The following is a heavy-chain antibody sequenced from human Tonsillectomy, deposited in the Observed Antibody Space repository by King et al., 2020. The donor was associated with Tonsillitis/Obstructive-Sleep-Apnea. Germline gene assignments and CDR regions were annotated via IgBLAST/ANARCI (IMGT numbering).Heavy chain of an antibody. D-gene: IGHD2-8*01. J-gene: IGHJ3*02. CDR2: IYYSGST. V-gene: IGHV4-59*01. CDR1: GGSISSYY. CDR3: ARDMVLEAGGDAFDI. Sequence: LQLQESGPGLVKPSETLSLTCSVSGGSISSYYWSWIWQPPGKGLEWIGYIYYSGSTNCNPSLKSRVTISLDTSKNQLSLKLSSVTAADTAVYYCARDMVLEAGGDAFDIWGQGTMVTVSS.